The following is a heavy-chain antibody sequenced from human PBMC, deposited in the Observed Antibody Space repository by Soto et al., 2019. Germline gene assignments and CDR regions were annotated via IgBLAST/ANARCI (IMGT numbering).Heavy chain of an antibody. CDR3: AREIRYCTNGVCHSFGMDV. Sequence: QVQLQEAGPGLVKPSQTLSLTCTVSGASISTGDYCWSWIRQPPGKGLEWIGYSHHSGSSFHNPSLRGRVTISLDTSKNQFSLKLSSVTATDTAMYFCAREIRYCTNGVCHSFGMDVWGQGTTVTVSS. D-gene: IGHD2-8*01. J-gene: IGHJ6*02. V-gene: IGHV4-30-4*01. CDR1: GASISTGDYC. CDR2: SHHSGSS.